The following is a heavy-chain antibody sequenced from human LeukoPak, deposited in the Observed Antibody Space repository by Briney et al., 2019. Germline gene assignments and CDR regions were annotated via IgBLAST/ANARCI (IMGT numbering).Heavy chain of an antibody. CDR3: AKGDYYDSSGYDY. CDR1: GFTFSSYA. J-gene: IGHJ4*02. CDR2: ISGSGGST. V-gene: IGHV3-23*01. D-gene: IGHD3-22*01. Sequence: GGSLRLSCAASGFTFSSYAMSWVRQAPGKGLEWVSAISGSGGSTYYADSVKGRCTISRDNSKNTLYLQMNSLRAEDTAVYYCAKGDYYDSSGYDYWGQGTLVTVSS.